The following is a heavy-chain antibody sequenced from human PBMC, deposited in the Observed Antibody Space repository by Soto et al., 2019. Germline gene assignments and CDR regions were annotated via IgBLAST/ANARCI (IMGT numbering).Heavy chain of an antibody. D-gene: IGHD5-12*01. CDR2: IYYRGNA. CDR1: DDSINSDKYY. Sequence: PSETLSLTCSVSDDSINSDKYYWGWIRQPPGKGLEWIESIYYRGNAYYNPSLQTRVTISLDRSRSQFSLKLNSVTAADSAVYFCARLEGLATISYYFDLWGPGALVTVS. J-gene: IGHJ4*02. CDR3: ARLEGLATISYYFDL. V-gene: IGHV4-39*01.